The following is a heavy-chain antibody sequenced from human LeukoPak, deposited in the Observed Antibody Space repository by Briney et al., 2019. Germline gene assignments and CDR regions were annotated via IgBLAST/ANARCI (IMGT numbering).Heavy chain of an antibody. CDR2: ISSSSSTI. D-gene: IGHD6-13*01. J-gene: IGHJ4*02. V-gene: IGHV3-48*01. CDR1: GFTFSSYS. CDR3: ARSLRIAAAGY. Sequence: HGGSLRLSCAASGFTFSSYSMNWVRQAPGKGLEWVSYISSSSSTIYYADSVKGRFTISGDNAKNSLYLQMNSLRAEDTAVYYCARSLRIAAAGYWGQGTLVTVSS.